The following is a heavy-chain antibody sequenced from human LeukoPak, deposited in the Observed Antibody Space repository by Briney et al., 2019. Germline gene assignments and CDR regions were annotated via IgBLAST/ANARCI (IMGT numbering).Heavy chain of an antibody. CDR2: IYYSGNT. D-gene: IGHD3-16*01. Sequence: SETLSLTCTVSGGSISSSSYYWGWIRQPPGKGLEWIGSIYYSGNTNYNPSLKSRVTISIHTSKNQFSLNLSSVTAADTAVYYCARVFGGGRGGWFDPWGQGTLVAVSS. J-gene: IGHJ5*02. V-gene: IGHV4-39*07. CDR1: GGSISSSSYY. CDR3: ARVFGGGRGGWFDP.